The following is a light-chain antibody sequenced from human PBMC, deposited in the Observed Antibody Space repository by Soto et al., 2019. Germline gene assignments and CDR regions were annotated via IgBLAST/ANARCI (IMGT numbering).Light chain of an antibody. CDR3: QQYNSYS. CDR1: QSISSW. CDR2: KAS. Sequence: DIQLTQSPSTVSASVGDRVTLTCRASQSISSWLAWYQQKPGKAPKLLIYKASSLESGVPSRFSGSGSGTEFTPTISSLQPDDFATYYCQQYNSYSFGQGTKVDI. V-gene: IGKV1-5*03. J-gene: IGKJ1*01.